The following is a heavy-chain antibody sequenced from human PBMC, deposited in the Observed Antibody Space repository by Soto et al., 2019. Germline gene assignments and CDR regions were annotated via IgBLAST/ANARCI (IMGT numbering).Heavy chain of an antibody. Sequence: EVQLVESGGGLVKPRGSLRLSCAASGFTFSNAWMSWVRQAPGKGLEWVGRIKSKTDGGTTDYAAPVKGRFTISRDDSKNTLYLQMNSLKTEDTAVYYCTTDYGDYVGSVYWGQGTLVTVSS. D-gene: IGHD4-17*01. J-gene: IGHJ4*02. V-gene: IGHV3-15*01. CDR1: GFTFSNAW. CDR2: IKSKTDGGTT. CDR3: TTDYGDYVGSVY.